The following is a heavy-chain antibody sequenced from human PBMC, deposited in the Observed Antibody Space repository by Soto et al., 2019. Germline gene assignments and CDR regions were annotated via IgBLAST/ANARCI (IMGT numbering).Heavy chain of an antibody. J-gene: IGHJ5*02. CDR3: ARVDYDSTWFDP. V-gene: IGHV4-30-2*01. CDR1: GGSISSGGYA. Sequence: SETLSLTCVVSGGSISSGGYAWSWIRQPPGKGLEWIGYIYHSGSTYYNPSLKSRVTISVVRSKNQFSLKLSSVTAADTAVYYCARVDYDSTWFDPWGQGTLVTVSS. CDR2: IYHSGST. D-gene: IGHD3-22*01.